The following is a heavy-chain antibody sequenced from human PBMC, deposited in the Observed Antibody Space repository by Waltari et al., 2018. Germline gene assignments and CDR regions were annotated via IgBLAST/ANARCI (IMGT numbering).Heavy chain of an antibody. D-gene: IGHD4-17*01. CDR2: IYTGGST. V-gene: IGHV3-53*01. CDR1: RFTVSSNN. CDR3: ATADNQDYGDYLDY. J-gene: IGHJ4*02. Sequence: EVHLVESGGVLIQPGGSLRRSCAASRFTVSSNNMSWVRQAPGKGLACVSFIYTGGSTYYAYSVKGRITRSRDSSKKTLYIQMSGLRAEDTALYYWATADNQDYGDYLDYWGQGTLVTVSS.